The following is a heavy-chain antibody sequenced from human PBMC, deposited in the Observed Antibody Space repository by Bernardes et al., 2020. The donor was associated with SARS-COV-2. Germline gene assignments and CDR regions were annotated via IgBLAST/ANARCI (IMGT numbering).Heavy chain of an antibody. V-gene: IGHV3-30*03. CDR2: ISHDGSSK. CDR1: GFSFNTYS. D-gene: IGHD6-13*01. J-gene: IGHJ4*02. Sequence: SLRLSCAVSGFSFNTYSMHWVRQAPGKGLEWVAIISHDGSSKYNADSANGRFTISRDNSKNTLYLQMNTLRPEDTAVYYCARETLDVSSSWFDYWGQGTLVIVSS. CDR3: ARETLDVSSSWFDY.